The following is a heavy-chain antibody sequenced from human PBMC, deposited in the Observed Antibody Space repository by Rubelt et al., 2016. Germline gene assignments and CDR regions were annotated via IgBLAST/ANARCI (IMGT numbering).Heavy chain of an antibody. CDR2: INHSGST. CDR1: GGSFSGYY. V-gene: IGHV4-34*01. D-gene: IGHD5-12*01. J-gene: IGHJ4*02. CDR3: ARGLGAWYGGYLLAGFDY. Sequence: QVQLQQWGAGLLKPSETLSLTCAVYGGSFSGYYWSWIRQPPGKGLEWIGEINHSGSTNYNPSLKSRVTISVDTSKNLFALKLSSVTAADTAVYYCARGLGAWYGGYLLAGFDYWGQGTLVTVSS.